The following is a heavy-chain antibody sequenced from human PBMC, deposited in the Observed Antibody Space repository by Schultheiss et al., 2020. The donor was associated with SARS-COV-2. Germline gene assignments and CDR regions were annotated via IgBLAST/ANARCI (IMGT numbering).Heavy chain of an antibody. V-gene: IGHV1-8*01. D-gene: IGHD6-19*01. Sequence: ASVKVSCKASGYTFTSYDINWVRQATGQGLEWMGWMNPNSGNTGYAQKFQGRVTITADESTSTAYMELSSLRSEDTAVYYCARDGEIAVAGTLYYYYGMDVWGQGTTVTVSS. J-gene: IGHJ6*02. CDR3: ARDGEIAVAGTLYYYYGMDV. CDR2: MNPNSGNT. CDR1: GYTFTSYD.